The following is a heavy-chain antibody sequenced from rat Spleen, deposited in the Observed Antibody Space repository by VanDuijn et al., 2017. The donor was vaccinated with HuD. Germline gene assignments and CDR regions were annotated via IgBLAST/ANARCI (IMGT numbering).Heavy chain of an antibody. CDR2: ISNTGGTT. CDR1: GFTFNDYW. V-gene: IGHV5-31*01. CDR3: ARAYYDGTYY. D-gene: IGHD1-12*02. Sequence: EVQLVESGGDLVQPGGSLKLSCVASGFTFNDYWMTWIRQAPGKGLEWVASISNTGGTTYYPDSMKGRFTISRDIARSTLYLQMDSLRSEDTATYYCARAYYDGTYYWGQGVMVTVSS. J-gene: IGHJ2*01.